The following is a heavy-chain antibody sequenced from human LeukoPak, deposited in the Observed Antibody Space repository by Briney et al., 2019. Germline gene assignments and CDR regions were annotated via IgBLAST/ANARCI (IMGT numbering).Heavy chain of an antibody. J-gene: IGHJ4*02. CDR1: GGSISSYY. CDR3: AAHTPPRV. V-gene: IGHV4-59*01. Sequence: SETLSLTCTVSGGSISSYYWSWIRQPPGKGLEWIGYIYYSGGTNYNPSLKSRVTISVDTSKNQFSLKLSSVTAADTAVYYCAAHTPPRVWGQGTLVTVSS. CDR2: IYYSGGT.